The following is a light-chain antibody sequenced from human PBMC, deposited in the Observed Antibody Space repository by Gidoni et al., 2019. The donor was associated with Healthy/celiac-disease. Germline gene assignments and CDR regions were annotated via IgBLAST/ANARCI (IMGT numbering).Light chain of an antibody. Sequence: DIQMTQSPSSLSASVGDRVTITCRASQSISSNLNWYQQKPGKAPKLLIYAASSLQSGVPSRFSGSGSGTDFTLTISSLQPEDFATYYCQQSYSTLRTFGGGTKVEI. CDR3: QQSYSTLRT. V-gene: IGKV1-39*01. CDR1: QSISSN. J-gene: IGKJ4*01. CDR2: AAS.